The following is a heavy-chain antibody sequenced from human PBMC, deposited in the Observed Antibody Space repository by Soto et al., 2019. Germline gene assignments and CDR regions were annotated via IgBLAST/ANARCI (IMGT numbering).Heavy chain of an antibody. Sequence: GGSLRLSCAASGFTFSSYSMNWVRQAPGKGLEWVSSISSSSSYIYYADSVKGRFTISRDNAKNSLYLQMNSLRAEDTAVYYCARDNGGSYHFDYWGQGTLVTVSS. D-gene: IGHD1-26*01. CDR3: ARDNGGSYHFDY. CDR2: ISSSSSYI. CDR1: GFTFSSYS. J-gene: IGHJ4*02. V-gene: IGHV3-21*01.